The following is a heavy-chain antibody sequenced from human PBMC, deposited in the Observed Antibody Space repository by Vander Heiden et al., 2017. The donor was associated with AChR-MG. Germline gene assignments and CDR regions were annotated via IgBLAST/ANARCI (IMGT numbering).Heavy chain of an antibody. CDR2: ISSSSSYI. J-gene: IGHJ4*02. Sequence: EVQLVESGGGLVKPGGSLRLSCAASGFTFSSYSMNWVRQAPGKGLEWVSSISSSSSYIYYADSVKGRFTISRDNAKNSLYLQMNSLRAEDTAVYYCASSTVGVVAATLYRWGQGTLVTVSS. CDR3: ASSTVGVVAATLYR. D-gene: IGHD2-15*01. V-gene: IGHV3-21*01. CDR1: GFTFSSYS.